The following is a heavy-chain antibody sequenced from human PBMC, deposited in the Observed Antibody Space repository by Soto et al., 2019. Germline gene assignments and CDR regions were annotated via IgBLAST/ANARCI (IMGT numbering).Heavy chain of an antibody. J-gene: IGHJ5*02. CDR3: ARRLDCSGGSCYPGAWFDP. Sequence: QVQLVQSGAEVKKPGSSVKVSCKASGGTFSSYAISWVRQAPGQGLEWMGGIIPIFGTANYAQKFQGRVTITADKSTSTAYMELSSLRSEDTAVYYCARRLDCSGGSCYPGAWFDPWGQGPLVTVSS. V-gene: IGHV1-69*06. CDR2: IIPIFGTA. D-gene: IGHD2-15*01. CDR1: GGTFSSYA.